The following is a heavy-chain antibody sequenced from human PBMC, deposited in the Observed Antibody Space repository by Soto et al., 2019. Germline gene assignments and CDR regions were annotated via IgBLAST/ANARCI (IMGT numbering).Heavy chain of an antibody. CDR2: IYYSGST. CDR1: GGSISSGDYY. V-gene: IGHV4-30-4*01. J-gene: IGHJ5*02. CDR3: ARERVSTNWFDP. Sequence: SETLSLTCTVSGGSISSGDYYWSWIRQPPGKCLEWIGYIYYSGSTYYNPSLKSRVTISVDTSKNQFSLKLSSVTAADTAVYYCARERVSTNWFDPWGQGTLVTVSS.